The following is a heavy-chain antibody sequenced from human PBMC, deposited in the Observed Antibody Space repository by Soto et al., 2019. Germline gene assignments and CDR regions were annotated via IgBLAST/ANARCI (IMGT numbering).Heavy chain of an antibody. V-gene: IGHV2-26*01. CDR3: ARLNTMLIENYLYAVDV. J-gene: IGHJ6*02. CDR1: GFSLSNVRMG. D-gene: IGHD2-8*01. CDR2: IFSNDEK. Sequence: QVTLKESGPVLVKPTETLTLTCTVSGFSLSNVRMGVSWIRQPPGKALEWLAHIFSNDEKSYNTSLRSRLTISKDTSQRQVVLALTNLDPMDTATYYCARLNTMLIENYLYAVDVWGQGTTVTVSS.